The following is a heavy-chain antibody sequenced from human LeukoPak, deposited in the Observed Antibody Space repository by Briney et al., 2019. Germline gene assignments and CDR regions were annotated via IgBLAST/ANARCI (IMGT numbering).Heavy chain of an antibody. CDR3: ARQTTVATDS. CDR2: IYYDATNK. V-gene: IGHV3-33*01. Sequence: GGSLRLSCVASGFSFSNYGMHWVRQAPGKGLEWVALIYYDATNKYYIDSVKGRFTISRDNSKNTLYLQMNSLRVEDTAVYYCARQTTVATDSWGQGTLVTVSS. D-gene: IGHD4-23*01. J-gene: IGHJ4*02. CDR1: GFSFSNYG.